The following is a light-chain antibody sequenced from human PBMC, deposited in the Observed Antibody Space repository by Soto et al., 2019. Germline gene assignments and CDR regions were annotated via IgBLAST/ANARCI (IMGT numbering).Light chain of an antibody. CDR1: QSVSSN. Sequence: EIVMTQSPATLSVSPGERATLSCRASQSVSSNLAWYQQKPGQAPRLLIYGASTRATGIPARFSGSGSGTEFTLNTSSLPSEDFAVYYCQQYNNWPLTFGGGTKVEIK. CDR3: QQYNNWPLT. CDR2: GAS. J-gene: IGKJ4*01. V-gene: IGKV3-15*01.